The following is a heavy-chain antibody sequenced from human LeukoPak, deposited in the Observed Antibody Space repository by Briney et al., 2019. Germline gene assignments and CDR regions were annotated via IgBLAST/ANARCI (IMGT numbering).Heavy chain of an antibody. CDR2: IYPGDSDT. J-gene: IGHJ3*02. CDR1: GYSFTSYW. CDR3: ASSSYYYGDYVSGAFDI. V-gene: IGHV5-51*01. D-gene: IGHD4-17*01. Sequence: GESLKISCKGSGYSFTSYWIGWVRQMPGKGPEWMGIIYPGDSDTRYSPSFQGQVTISADKSISTAYLQWSSLKASDTAMYYCASSSYYYGDYVSGAFDIWGQGTMVTVSS.